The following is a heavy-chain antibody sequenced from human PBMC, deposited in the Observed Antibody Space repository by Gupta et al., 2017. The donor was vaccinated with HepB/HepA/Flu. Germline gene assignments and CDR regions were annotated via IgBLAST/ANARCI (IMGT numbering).Heavy chain of an antibody. V-gene: IGHV4-4*02. D-gene: IGHD3-10*01. CDR3: ARAQYYYGSGSFPTPNWFDP. CDR1: GGSISSSTW. CDR2: IYHSGST. Sequence: QVQLQESGPGLVKPSGTLSLTCAVSGGSISSSTWWSWVRQPPGKGLEWIGEIYHSGSTNYNPSLKSRVTISVDKSKNQFSLKLSSVTAADTAVYYCARAQYYYGSGSFPTPNWFDPWGQGTLVTVSS. J-gene: IGHJ5*02.